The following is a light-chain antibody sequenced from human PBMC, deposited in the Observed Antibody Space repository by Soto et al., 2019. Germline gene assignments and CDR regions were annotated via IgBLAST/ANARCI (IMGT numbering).Light chain of an antibody. Sequence: IVMTQSPATLSVSPGERATLSCRASQNIYSNVAWYQQRPGQAPRLLIYRASTRATGIPARFSGSGSGTEFTLTISSLQSEDFAVYYCQQYNNWPLTFGGGTKVEIK. CDR3: QQYNNWPLT. V-gene: IGKV3-15*01. J-gene: IGKJ4*01. CDR2: RAS. CDR1: QNIYSN.